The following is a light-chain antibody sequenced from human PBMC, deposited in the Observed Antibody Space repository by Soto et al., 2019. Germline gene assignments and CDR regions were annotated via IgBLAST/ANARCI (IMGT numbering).Light chain of an antibody. CDR1: QTVNNN. Sequence: EIVMTQSPATLSVSPGERATLSCRASQTVNNNLAWYQQKPGQAPRLLIYGASARATGIPARFSGSGSGTEFTLTISSLQSEDFAVYYCQQYSNWPLTFGGGNKVAIK. V-gene: IGKV3-15*01. CDR2: GAS. CDR3: QQYSNWPLT. J-gene: IGKJ4*01.